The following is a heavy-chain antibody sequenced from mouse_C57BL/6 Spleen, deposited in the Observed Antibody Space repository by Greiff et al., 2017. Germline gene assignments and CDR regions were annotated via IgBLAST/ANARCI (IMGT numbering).Heavy chain of an antibody. D-gene: IGHD1-1*01. Sequence: VQLQQSDAELVKPGASVKISCKVSGYTFTDHTIHWMKQRPEQGLEWIGYIYPRDGSTKYNEKFKGKATLTADKSSSTAYMQLNSLTSEDSAVYFCAILYYYGSSSMDYWGQGTSVTVSS. CDR2: IYPRDGST. CDR1: GYTFTDHT. J-gene: IGHJ4*01. V-gene: IGHV1-78*01. CDR3: AILYYYGSSSMDY.